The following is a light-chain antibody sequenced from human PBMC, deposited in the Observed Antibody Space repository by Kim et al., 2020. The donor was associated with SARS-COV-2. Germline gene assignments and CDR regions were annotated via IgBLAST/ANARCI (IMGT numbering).Light chain of an antibody. CDR3: LQHSSYPPT. CDR1: QGISTY. V-gene: IGKV1-17*03. J-gene: IGKJ2*01. Sequence: SASVGDRVTIPCRASQGISTYLAWFQQKPGTVPKRLIYRASSLQSGVPSRFSGSGSGTEFTLTISSLQPEDFATYYCLQHSSYPPTFGQGTKLEI. CDR2: RAS.